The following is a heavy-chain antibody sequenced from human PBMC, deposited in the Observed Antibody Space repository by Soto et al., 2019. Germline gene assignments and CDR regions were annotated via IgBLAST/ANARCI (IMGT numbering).Heavy chain of an antibody. CDR1: GFTFSSYA. Sequence: GGSLRLSCAASGFTFSSYAMSWVRQAPGKGLEWVSAISGSGGSTYYADSVKGRFTISRDNSKNTLYLQMNSLRAEDTAVYYCARNTDYYDSSGYGRWGQGTLVTV. V-gene: IGHV3-23*01. CDR3: ARNTDYYDSSGYGR. D-gene: IGHD3-22*01. CDR2: ISGSGGST. J-gene: IGHJ4*02.